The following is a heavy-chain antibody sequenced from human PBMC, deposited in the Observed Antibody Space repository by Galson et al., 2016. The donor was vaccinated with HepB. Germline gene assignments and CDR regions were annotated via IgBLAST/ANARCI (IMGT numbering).Heavy chain of an antibody. CDR1: GGSISRGGYS. D-gene: IGHD1-26*01. J-gene: IGHJ4*02. CDR3: ARGSGSYAKLRLEY. V-gene: IGHV4-31*03. CDR2: TYYGGTT. Sequence: TLSLTCTVSGGSISRGGYSWTWIRQHPGKGLEWIGYTYYGGTTYYNPSLKSRITISVDTSDHQFSLKLSSVTVADTAVYYCARGSGSYAKLRLEYWGQGTLVTVSS.